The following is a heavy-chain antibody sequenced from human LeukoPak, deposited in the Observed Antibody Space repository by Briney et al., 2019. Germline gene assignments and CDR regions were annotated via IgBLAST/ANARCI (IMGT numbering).Heavy chain of an antibody. D-gene: IGHD6-19*01. V-gene: IGHV3-43*02. Sequence: GGSLRLSCAASGFTFDDYAMHWVRHAPGKGLEWVSLISGDGGSTYYADSVKGRFTISRDNSKNSLYLQMNSLRTEDTALYYCAKDSWGYSSGWFRGTDSDAFDIWGQGTMVTVSS. CDR2: ISGDGGST. CDR1: GFTFDDYA. CDR3: AKDSWGYSSGWFRGTDSDAFDI. J-gene: IGHJ3*02.